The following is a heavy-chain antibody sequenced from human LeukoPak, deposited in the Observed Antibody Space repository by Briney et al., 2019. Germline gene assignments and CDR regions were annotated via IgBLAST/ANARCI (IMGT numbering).Heavy chain of an antibody. CDR1: GGSISSGSYY. CDR2: IYTSGST. Sequence: SRTLSLTCTVSGGSISSGSYYWSWIRQPAGKGLEWIGRIYTSGSTNYNPSLKSRVTISVDTSKNQFSLKLSSVTAADTAVYYCARESYCGGDCYSEDWGQGILVTVSS. V-gene: IGHV4-61*02. J-gene: IGHJ4*02. CDR3: ARESYCGGDCYSED. D-gene: IGHD2-21*02.